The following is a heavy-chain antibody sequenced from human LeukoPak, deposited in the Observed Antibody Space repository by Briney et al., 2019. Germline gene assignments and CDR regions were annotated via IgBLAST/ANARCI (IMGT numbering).Heavy chain of an antibody. CDR2: IIDTGST. D-gene: IGHD2-15*01. J-gene: IGHJ4*02. V-gene: IGHV4-59*01. Sequence: PSETLSLTCSVSGDSIRTYYWSWIRQPPGKGLEWIGYIIDTGSTNYKPSLKTRLTMSVDVSKNQISLKLSSVTAADTAVYYCARVVVVGLTTNFDYWGQGTLVTVSS. CDR1: GDSIRTYY. CDR3: ARVVVVGLTTNFDY.